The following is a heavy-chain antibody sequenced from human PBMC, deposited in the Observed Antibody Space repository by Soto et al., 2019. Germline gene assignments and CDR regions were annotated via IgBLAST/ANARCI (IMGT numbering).Heavy chain of an antibody. CDR1: GSSLRGPYR. CDR2: ISYSGST. Sequence: SETLSLTCAVSGSSLRGPYRWGWIRQSPGKGLEWLGSISYSGSTYYSPALKSRVTISLGTSMNQFSLRLTSVTAADTAVYYCARDRRDFYDNSDFFDYWGQGXLVTVYS. D-gene: IGHD3-22*01. CDR3: ARDRRDFYDNSDFFDY. J-gene: IGHJ4*02. V-gene: IGHV4-38-2*02.